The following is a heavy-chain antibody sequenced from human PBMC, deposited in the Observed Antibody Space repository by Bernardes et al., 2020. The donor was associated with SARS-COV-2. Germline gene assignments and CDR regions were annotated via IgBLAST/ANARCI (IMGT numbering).Heavy chain of an antibody. J-gene: IGHJ4*02. CDR2: ISGGGDTA. V-gene: IGHV3-64D*06. D-gene: IGHD3-3*02. CDR3: VKVIYETISITSASIFDC. Sequence: GGSLRLSCSASGFTFGSYVMYWVRQGPGKGPEFVSSISGGGDTAYYADSVRGRFTVSRDNSKNTLYLQMGSLRAEDTAVYYCVKVIYETISITSASIFDCWGQGTLVTVSS. CDR1: GFTFGSYV.